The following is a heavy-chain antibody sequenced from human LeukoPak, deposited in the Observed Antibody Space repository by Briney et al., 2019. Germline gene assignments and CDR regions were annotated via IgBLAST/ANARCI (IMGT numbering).Heavy chain of an antibody. D-gene: IGHD3-22*01. CDR1: GGSISSSSYY. Sequence: SETLSLTCTVSGGSISSSSYYWGWIRQPPGKGLEWIGSIYYSGSTYYNPSLKSRVTISVDTSKNQLSLKLSSVTAADTAVYYCARHNAYDSSGYYGDYFDYWGQGTLVTVSS. J-gene: IGHJ4*02. V-gene: IGHV4-39*01. CDR3: ARHNAYDSSGYYGDYFDY. CDR2: IYYSGST.